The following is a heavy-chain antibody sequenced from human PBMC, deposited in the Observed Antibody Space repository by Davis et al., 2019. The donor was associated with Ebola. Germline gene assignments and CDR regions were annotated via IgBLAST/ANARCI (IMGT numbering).Heavy chain of an antibody. Sequence: GESLKISCKGSGYSFTSYWIGWVRQMPGKGLEWMGIIYTGDSDTRYSPSFRGQVTISADKSIRTAYLQWSSLKASDTAMYYCASLRRTITGMDDGFDIWGQGTMVTVSA. V-gene: IGHV5-51*01. CDR1: GYSFTSYW. CDR3: ASLRRTITGMDDGFDI. D-gene: IGHD1-20*01. J-gene: IGHJ3*02. CDR2: IYTGDSDT.